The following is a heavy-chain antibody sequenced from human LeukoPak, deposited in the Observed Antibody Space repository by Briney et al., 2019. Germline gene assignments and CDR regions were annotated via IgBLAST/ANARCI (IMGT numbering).Heavy chain of an antibody. V-gene: IGHV4-39*01. CDR2: IYYGGST. CDR1: GGSPSSNNYY. D-gene: IGHD6-19*01. CDR3: VNSSPGGGWLVSGNFDY. Sequence: PETLSLTRTVSGGSPSSNNYYWGWIRQPPGNGLEWVGRIYYGGSTYYHPSLKSRVTISVDTSKNQSSLKLSSVTAADTAVYYCVNSSPGGGWLVSGNFDYWGQGTLVTVSS. J-gene: IGHJ4*02.